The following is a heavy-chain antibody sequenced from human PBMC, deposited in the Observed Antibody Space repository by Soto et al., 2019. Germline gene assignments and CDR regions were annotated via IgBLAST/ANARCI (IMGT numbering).Heavy chain of an antibody. D-gene: IGHD6-13*01. CDR2: IYPGDSDT. Sequence: EVQLVQSGAEVKKPGESLKISCKGSGYSFTSYWIGWVRQMPGKGLEWMGIIYPGDSDTRYSPSFQGQVTISADKSISTAYLQWSRLKASDTAMYYCARTSAAGKYYSGMDVWGQGTTVTVSS. V-gene: IGHV5-51*01. CDR3: ARTSAAGKYYSGMDV. CDR1: GYSFTSYW. J-gene: IGHJ6*02.